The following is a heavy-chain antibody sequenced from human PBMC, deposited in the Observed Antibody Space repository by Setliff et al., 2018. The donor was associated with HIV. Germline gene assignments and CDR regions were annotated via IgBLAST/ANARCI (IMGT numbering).Heavy chain of an antibody. CDR2: VYTSGTT. Sequence: SETLSLTCTVSGGSIRSYYWSWIRQSPGEGLEWIGHVYTSGTTKYNPSLKSRVSILGDTSKNQFSLKLSSVTAADTAVYYCARGDGITSYYYYYYMDVWGKGTTVTVSS. J-gene: IGHJ6*03. CDR1: GGSIRSYY. D-gene: IGHD3-16*01. V-gene: IGHV4-4*08. CDR3: ARGDGITSYYYYYYMDV.